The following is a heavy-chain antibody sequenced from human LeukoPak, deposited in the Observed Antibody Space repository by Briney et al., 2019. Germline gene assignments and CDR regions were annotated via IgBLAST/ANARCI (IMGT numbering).Heavy chain of an antibody. CDR2: ISAYNGDT. J-gene: IGHJ4*02. CDR1: DYSFINYG. V-gene: IGHV1-18*01. Sequence: ASVKVSCKASDYSFINYGISWVRQAPGQGLEWMGWISAYNGDTNYAQKVQGRVTITADESTSTAYMELSSLRSEDTAIYYCASSKDYHDSSGYARTLDYWGQGTLVTVSS. D-gene: IGHD3-22*01. CDR3: ASSKDYHDSSGYARTLDY.